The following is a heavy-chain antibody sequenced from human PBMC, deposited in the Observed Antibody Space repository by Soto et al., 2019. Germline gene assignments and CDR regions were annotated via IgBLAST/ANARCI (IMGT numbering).Heavy chain of an antibody. CDR3: ARPVDSSLGSYGMDV. CDR1: GGSISSSYYY. V-gene: IGHV4-39*01. D-gene: IGHD1-26*01. Sequence: QLQLQESGPGLVKPSETLSLTCTVSGGSISSSYYYWGWIRQPPGKGLEWIGTIYYSGNTYYNLSLKSRVTISVDTSKNQFSLKLSSVTAADTAVYYCARPVDSSLGSYGMDVWGQGTTVTVSS. J-gene: IGHJ6*02. CDR2: IYYSGNT.